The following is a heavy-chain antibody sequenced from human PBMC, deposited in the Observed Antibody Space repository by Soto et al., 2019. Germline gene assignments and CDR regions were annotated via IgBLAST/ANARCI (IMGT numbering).Heavy chain of an antibody. CDR3: ARSRANYYHSRGYYYSTFDY. D-gene: IGHD3-22*01. J-gene: IGHJ4*02. V-gene: IGHV1-69*12. Sequence: QVQLVQSGAEVKKPGSSVKVSCKTSGGTFSSYAISWVRQAPGQGLEWMGGIIPMFGTANYAQKVQGRVTITADESTSTAYMELSSLRYEDTAVYYCARSRANYYHSRGYYYSTFDYWGQGTLVTVSS. CDR1: GGTFSSYA. CDR2: IIPMFGTA.